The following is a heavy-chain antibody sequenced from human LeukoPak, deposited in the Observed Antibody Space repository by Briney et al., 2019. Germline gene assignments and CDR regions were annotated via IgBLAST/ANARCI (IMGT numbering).Heavy chain of an antibody. V-gene: IGHV4-59*01. Sequence: SETLSLTCTVSGGSISSYYWSWIRQPPGKGLEWIGYIYYSGSTNYNPSLKSRVTISVDTSKNQFSLKLSSVTAADTAVYYCARGGVDFWSGYFLMGQYYFDYWGQGTLVTVSS. CDR1: GGSISSYY. J-gene: IGHJ4*02. CDR2: IYYSGST. CDR3: ARGGVDFWSGYFLMGQYYFDY. D-gene: IGHD3-3*01.